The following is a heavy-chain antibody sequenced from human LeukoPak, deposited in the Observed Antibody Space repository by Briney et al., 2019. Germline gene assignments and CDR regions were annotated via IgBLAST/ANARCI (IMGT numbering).Heavy chain of an antibody. V-gene: IGHV1-2*02. J-gene: IGHJ4*02. D-gene: IGHD3-16*02. Sequence: ASVKVSCKASGYTLTGYYMHWVRQAPGQGLEWMGWINPYGGGTNYAQKLQGRVTMTRDTSISTAYMELSRLRSDDTAVYYCARDYVHYDYVWGSYRLNYWGQGTLVTVSS. CDR1: GYTLTGYY. CDR3: ARDYVHYDYVWGSYRLNY. CDR2: INPYGGGT.